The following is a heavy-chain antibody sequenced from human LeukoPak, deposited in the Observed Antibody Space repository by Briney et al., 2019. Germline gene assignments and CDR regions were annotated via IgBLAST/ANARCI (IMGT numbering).Heavy chain of an antibody. CDR2: IRYDGSNK. J-gene: IGHJ6*03. V-gene: IGHV3-30*02. CDR3: AKDSGAARHYYYYYMDV. D-gene: IGHD6-6*01. Sequence: GGSLRLSCAASGFTFSSYGMHWVRQAPGKGQEWVAFIRYDGSNKYYADSVKGRFTISRDNSKNTLYLQMNSLRAEDTAVYYCAKDSGAARHYYYYYMDVWGKGTTVTVSS. CDR1: GFTFSSYG.